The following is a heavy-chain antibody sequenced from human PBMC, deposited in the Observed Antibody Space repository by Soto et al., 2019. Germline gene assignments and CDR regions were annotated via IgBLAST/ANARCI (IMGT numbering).Heavy chain of an antibody. Sequence: PSETLSLTCTVSGGSISSYYWSWIRQPPGKGLEWIGHIYYSGSTNYNPSLKSRVTISVDTSKNQFSLKLSHVNAADTALDYWVRDLGLAVAGPLCGYWGQGTLVTVSS. CDR3: VRDLGLAVAGPLCGY. J-gene: IGHJ4*02. V-gene: IGHV4-59*01. CDR1: GGSISSYY. CDR2: IYYSGST. D-gene: IGHD6-19*01.